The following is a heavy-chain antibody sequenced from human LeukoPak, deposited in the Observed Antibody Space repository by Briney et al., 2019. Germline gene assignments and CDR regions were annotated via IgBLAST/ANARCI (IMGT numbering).Heavy chain of an antibody. V-gene: IGHV4-61*02. D-gene: IGHD3-22*01. CDR2: IYTSGST. J-gene: IGHJ3*02. CDR3: ARVGSKDYYDSSGYYYGAFDI. CDR1: GGPISSGSYY. Sequence: SETLSLTCTVSGGPISSGSYYWSWIRQPAGKGLEWIGRIYTSGSTNYNPSLKSRVTISVDTSKNQFSLKLSSVTAADTAVYYCARVGSKDYYDSSGYYYGAFDIWGQGTMVTVSS.